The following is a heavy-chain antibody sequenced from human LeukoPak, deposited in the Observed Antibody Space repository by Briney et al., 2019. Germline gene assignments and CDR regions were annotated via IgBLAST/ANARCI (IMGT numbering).Heavy chain of an antibody. Sequence: GGSLRLSCAASGFTFSNYAMNWVRQAPGKGLEWVSYISSSSSTIYYADSVKGRFTISRDNAKNSLYLQMNSLRAEDTAVYYCAREGYSSSWYETFDYWGQGTLVTVSS. D-gene: IGHD6-13*01. V-gene: IGHV3-48*01. CDR2: ISSSSSTI. CDR3: AREGYSSSWYETFDY. J-gene: IGHJ4*02. CDR1: GFTFSNYA.